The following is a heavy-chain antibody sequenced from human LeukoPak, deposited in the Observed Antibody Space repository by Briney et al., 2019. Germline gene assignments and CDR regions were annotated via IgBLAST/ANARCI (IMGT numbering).Heavy chain of an antibody. J-gene: IGHJ4*02. D-gene: IGHD6-13*01. V-gene: IGHV4-38-2*02. CDR2: IYHSGST. Sequence: NPSETLSLTCTVSGYSISSGYYWGWIRQPPGKGLEWIGSIYHSGSTYYNPSLKSRVTISVDTSKNQLPLKLSSVTAADTAVYYCASFPAAGTVGLFDYWGQGTLVTVSS. CDR3: ASFPAAGTVGLFDY. CDR1: GYSISSGYY.